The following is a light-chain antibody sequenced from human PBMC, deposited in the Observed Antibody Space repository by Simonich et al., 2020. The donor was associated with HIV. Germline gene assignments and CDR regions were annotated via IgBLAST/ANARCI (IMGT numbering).Light chain of an antibody. CDR1: SGSVSTNYY. V-gene: IGLV8-61*01. J-gene: IGLJ3*02. CDR3: VLYMGSGNWV. Sequence: QTVVTQEPSFSVSPGGTVTLTCGLSSGSVSTNYYPSWYQQTPGQAPRTLIYSTSPRSSGVPDRYSGSILGKKAALAITGAEADDESDYDCVLYMGSGNWVFGGGTKLTVL. CDR2: STS.